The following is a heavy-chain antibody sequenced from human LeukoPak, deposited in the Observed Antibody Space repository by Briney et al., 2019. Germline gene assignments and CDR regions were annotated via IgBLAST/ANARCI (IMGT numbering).Heavy chain of an antibody. V-gene: IGHV4-34*01. CDR3: ASRRWGFDY. CDR1: GGSFSGYY. CDR2: IDHSGST. D-gene: IGHD4-23*01. Sequence: SETLSLTCAVYGGSFSGYYWSWIRQPPGKGLEWIGEIDHSGSTNYNPSLKSRVTISVDTSKNQFSLKLSSATAADTAVYYCASRRWGFDYWGQGTLVTVSS. J-gene: IGHJ4*02.